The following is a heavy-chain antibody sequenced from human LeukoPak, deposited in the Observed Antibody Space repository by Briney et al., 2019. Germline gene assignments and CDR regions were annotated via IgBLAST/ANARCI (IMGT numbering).Heavy chain of an antibody. Sequence: GGSLRLSCAASGFTVSSNYMSWVRQAPGKGLEWVSVIYSGGSTDYPDSVKGRFIISRDNSKNTLYLQMNSLRAEDTAVYYCARPGSALWYFDYWGQGTLVTVSS. CDR2: IYSGGST. D-gene: IGHD2-15*01. CDR1: GFTVSSNY. CDR3: ARPGSALWYFDY. V-gene: IGHV3-66*04. J-gene: IGHJ4*02.